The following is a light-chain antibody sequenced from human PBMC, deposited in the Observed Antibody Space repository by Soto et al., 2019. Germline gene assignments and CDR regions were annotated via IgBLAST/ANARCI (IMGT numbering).Light chain of an antibody. CDR1: QDISNY. Sequence: DIQMTQSPSSLSASVGDRVTITCQASQDISNYLNWYQQKPGKAPELLIYDASNLETGVPSRFSGSGSGTDFTFTISSLQPEDIATYYCQQYDNFPLTFGPGTKVDIK. V-gene: IGKV1-33*01. J-gene: IGKJ3*01. CDR3: QQYDNFPLT. CDR2: DAS.